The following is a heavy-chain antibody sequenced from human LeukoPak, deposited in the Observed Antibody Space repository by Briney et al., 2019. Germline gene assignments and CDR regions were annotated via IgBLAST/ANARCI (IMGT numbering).Heavy chain of an antibody. Sequence: GASVTVSCKASGGTFSSYAISWVRQAPGQGLEWMGGIIPIFGTANYAQKFQGRVTITADESTSTAYMELSSLRSEDTAVYYCARDNTPYYDSSGYWGYWGQGTLVTVSS. V-gene: IGHV1-69*13. CDR1: GGTFSSYA. J-gene: IGHJ4*02. CDR2: IIPIFGTA. D-gene: IGHD3-22*01. CDR3: ARDNTPYYDSSGYWGY.